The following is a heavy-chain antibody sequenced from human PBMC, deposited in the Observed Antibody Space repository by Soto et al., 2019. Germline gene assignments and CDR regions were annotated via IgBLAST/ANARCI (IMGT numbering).Heavy chain of an antibody. CDR3: ARTRANNIKYYYALVV. CDR2: RYYSGPT. CDR1: GASVSSARHY. Sequence: SETLSLTCTVSGASVSSARHYWNWIRQPPGNPLEWIGYRYYSGPTNYNPSLRSRVTISLDRSNDQFSLKLSSVTAADTAVYYCARTRANNIKYYYALVVWGPGTTVTVSS. J-gene: IGHJ6*02. V-gene: IGHV4-61*01. D-gene: IGHD1-26*01.